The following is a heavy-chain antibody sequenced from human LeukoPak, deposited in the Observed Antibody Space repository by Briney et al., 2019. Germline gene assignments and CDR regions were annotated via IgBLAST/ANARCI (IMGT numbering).Heavy chain of an antibody. CDR2: TSSSSSTI. D-gene: IGHD3-9*01. J-gene: IGHJ4*02. Sequence: GGSLRLSCAASGFMFSTYGMHWVRQAPGKGLEWVSYTSSSSSTIYYADSVKGRFTISRDNAKNSLYLQMNSLRDEDTAVYYCARSLVPYYDILTGYYIPPYYFDYWGQGTLVTVSS. CDR1: GFMFSTYG. CDR3: ARSLVPYYDILTGYYIPPYYFDY. V-gene: IGHV3-48*02.